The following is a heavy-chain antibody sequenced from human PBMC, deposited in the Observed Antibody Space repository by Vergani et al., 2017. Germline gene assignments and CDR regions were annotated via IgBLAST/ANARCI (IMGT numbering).Heavy chain of an antibody. CDR2: IIPIFGTA. Sequence: QVQLVQSGAEVKKPGSSVKVSCKASGGTFSSYAISWVRQAPGQGLEWMGGIIPIFGTADYAQKFQGRVTIIADEFTSTAYMELSSLRSEDTAVYYCASEYCSGGSCYRFSYIQHWGEGTLVIVSS. D-gene: IGHD2-15*01. J-gene: IGHJ1*01. V-gene: IGHV1-69*01. CDR1: GGTFSSYA. CDR3: ASEYCSGGSCYRFSYIQH.